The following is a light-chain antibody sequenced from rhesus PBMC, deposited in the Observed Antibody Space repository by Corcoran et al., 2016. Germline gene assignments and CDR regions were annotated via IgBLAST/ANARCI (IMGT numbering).Light chain of an antibody. Sequence: DIQLTQSPSSLSASVGDRVTITCRASQGISSYLAWYQQQSGKAPKLLIYDASNLQSGVPSRFSGSGSGTEFTLTISSLKPEDFATYYCQQRNSYPLTFGGGTKVEIK. V-gene: IGKV1-38*01. CDR2: DAS. CDR1: QGISSY. J-gene: IGKJ4*01. CDR3: QQRNSYPLT.